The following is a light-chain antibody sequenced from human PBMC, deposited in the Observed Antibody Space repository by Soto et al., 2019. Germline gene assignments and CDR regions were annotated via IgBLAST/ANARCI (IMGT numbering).Light chain of an antibody. J-gene: IGKJ5*01. Sequence: EIVVTQSPATLSVSPVERATLSCRASQSVSSNLAWYQQKPGQAPRLLIYGASTRATGIPARFSGSGSGTDFTLTIGRLEPGDFAVYYCLHYGGSPLTSGQGTRLEIK. CDR2: GAS. CDR3: LHYGGSPLT. V-gene: IGKV3-20*01. CDR1: QSVSSN.